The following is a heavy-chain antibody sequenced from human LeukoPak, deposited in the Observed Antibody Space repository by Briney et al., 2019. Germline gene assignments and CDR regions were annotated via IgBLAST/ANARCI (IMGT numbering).Heavy chain of an antibody. CDR2: MNPNSGNT. V-gene: IGHV1-8*02. D-gene: IGHD3-16*01. CDR3: ASIKEGGFDY. Sequence: ASVKVSCKASGGTFSSYAISRVRQAPGQGLEWMGWMNPNSGNTGYAQKFQGRVTMTRNTSISTAYMELSSLRSEDTAVYYCASIKEGGFDYWGQGTLVTVSS. J-gene: IGHJ4*02. CDR1: GGTFSSYA.